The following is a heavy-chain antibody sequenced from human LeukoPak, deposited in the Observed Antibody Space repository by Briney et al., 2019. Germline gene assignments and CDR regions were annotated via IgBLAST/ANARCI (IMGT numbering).Heavy chain of an antibody. Sequence: ASVKVSCKASGYTFTGYYMHWVRQAPGQGLEWMGWINPNSGGTNYAQKFQGRVTMTRDTSISTAYMELSRLRSDDTAVYYCARLKGRYYYGSGSYYPFDYWGQGTLVTVSS. V-gene: IGHV1-2*02. CDR2: INPNSGGT. D-gene: IGHD3-10*01. CDR1: GYTFTGYY. CDR3: ARLKGRYYYGSGSYYPFDY. J-gene: IGHJ4*02.